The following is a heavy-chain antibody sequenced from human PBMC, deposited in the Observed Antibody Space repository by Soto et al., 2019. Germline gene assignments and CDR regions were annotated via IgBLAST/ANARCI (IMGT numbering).Heavy chain of an antibody. CDR1: GFTFSSYG. V-gene: IGHV3-30*18. CDR2: ISYDGSNK. J-gene: IGHJ3*02. Sequence: QVQLVESGGGVVQPGRSLRLSCAASGFTFSSYGMHWVRQAPGKGLEWVAVISYDGSNKYYADSVKGLFTISRDNSKNTLYRQMNSLRAEDTAVYYCAKGAVVGATFHDQDAFDIWGQGTMVTVSS. D-gene: IGHD2-15*01. CDR3: AKGAVVGATFHDQDAFDI.